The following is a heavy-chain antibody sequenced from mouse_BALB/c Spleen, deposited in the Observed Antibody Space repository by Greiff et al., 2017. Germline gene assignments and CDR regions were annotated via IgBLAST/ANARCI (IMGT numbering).Heavy chain of an antibody. J-gene: IGHJ2*01. D-gene: IGHD1-1*01. CDR1: GYTFTSYW. CDR2: IYPSDSYT. V-gene: IGHV1-69*02. Sequence: VQLQQPGAELVRPGASVKLSCKASGYTFTSYWINWVKQRPGQGLEWIGNIYPSDSYTNYNQKFKDKATLTVDKSSSTAYMQLSNPTSEDSAVYYCTRGYGGSSFDYWGQGTTLTVSS. CDR3: TRGYGGSSFDY.